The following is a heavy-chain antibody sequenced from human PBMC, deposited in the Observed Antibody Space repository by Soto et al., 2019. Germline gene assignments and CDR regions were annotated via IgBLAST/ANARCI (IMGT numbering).Heavy chain of an antibody. Sequence: ASVKVSWKASGYTFTSYGISWVLQAPGQGLEWMGWISAYDGNTNYAQKLQGRVTMTTXTXXSXXXMXLXXLRXDXTAVYCCAREGLELRPDWFNPWGQGALAT. CDR3: AREGLELRPDWFNP. V-gene: IGHV1-18*04. CDR2: ISAYDGNT. D-gene: IGHD1-1*01. J-gene: IGHJ5*02. CDR1: GYTFTSYG.